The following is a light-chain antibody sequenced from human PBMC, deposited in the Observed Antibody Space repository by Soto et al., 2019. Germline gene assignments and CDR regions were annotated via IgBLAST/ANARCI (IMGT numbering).Light chain of an antibody. Sequence: EIVLTQSPGTLSLSPGERATLSCRASQSISSNFLAWYQQKSGQPPRLLTYGSYSRATGIPDRFSGSASGADFTLTISRLEPEDSAVYYCQQYVTSPPLTFGGGTKVEIK. V-gene: IGKV3-20*01. CDR2: GSY. CDR3: QQYVTSPPLT. J-gene: IGKJ4*01. CDR1: QSISSNF.